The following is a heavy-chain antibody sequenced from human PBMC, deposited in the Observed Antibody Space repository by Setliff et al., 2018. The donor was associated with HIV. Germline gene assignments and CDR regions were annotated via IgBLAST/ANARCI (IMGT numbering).Heavy chain of an antibody. CDR3: ARKDYSYYGMDV. CDR1: GGSISSGSYY. Sequence: SETLSLTCSVSGGSISSGSYYWNWIRQPAGKGLEWIGRIYTRGSTNYNPSLKSRVTISVDTSKNQFSLKLSSVTAADTAVYHCARKDYSYYGMDVWCQGTTVTSP. J-gene: IGHJ6*02. V-gene: IGHV4-61*02. CDR2: IYTRGST.